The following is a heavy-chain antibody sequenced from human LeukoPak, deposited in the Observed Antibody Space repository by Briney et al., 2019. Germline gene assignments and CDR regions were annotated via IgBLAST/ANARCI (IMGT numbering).Heavy chain of an antibody. CDR2: IYTSGST. CDR3: ASGSSGWVDY. CDR1: GGSISSSSYY. V-gene: IGHV4-39*07. D-gene: IGHD6-19*01. J-gene: IGHJ4*02. Sequence: PSETLSLTCTVSGGSISSSSYYWGWICQPPGKALEWIGRIYTSGSTNYNPSLKSRVTISVDTSKNQFSLKLSSVTAADTAVYYCASGSSGWVDYWGQGTLVTVSS.